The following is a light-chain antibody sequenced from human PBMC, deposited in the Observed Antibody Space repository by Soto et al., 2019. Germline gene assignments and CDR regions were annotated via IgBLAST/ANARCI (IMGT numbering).Light chain of an antibody. J-gene: IGKJ5*01. CDR1: QSISSY. CDR2: AAS. CDR3: QQRSDWIT. V-gene: IGKV1-39*01. Sequence: DIQMTQSPSSLSASVGDRVTITCRASQSISSYLNWYQQKPGQAPKLLIYAASSLQTGVPSRFSGSGSGTDFTLTISSLEPEDFAIYYCQQRSDWITFGQGTRLEIK.